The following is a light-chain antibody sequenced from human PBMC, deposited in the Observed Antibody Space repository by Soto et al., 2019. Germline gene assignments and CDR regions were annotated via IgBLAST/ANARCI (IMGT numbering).Light chain of an antibody. CDR1: QSINNR. J-gene: IGKJ4*01. V-gene: IGKV1-5*03. Sequence: DFQMTQSPSTLSASVGDRVTITCRASQSINNRLAWYQQKPGKAPNLLIYEASSLEGGVPSRFSGSGSGTEFTLTISSLQPEDFASFYCQQYTSYPLTFGGGTKVEIK. CDR2: EAS. CDR3: QQYTSYPLT.